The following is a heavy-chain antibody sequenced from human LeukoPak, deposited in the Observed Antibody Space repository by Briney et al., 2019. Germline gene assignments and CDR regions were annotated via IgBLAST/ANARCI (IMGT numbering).Heavy chain of an antibody. CDR1: GFTFSNYW. D-gene: IGHD3-3*01. V-gene: IGHV3-74*01. CDR2: INSDGIST. CDR3: TTFGVVIPGDAFDI. J-gene: IGHJ3*02. Sequence: PGGSLRLSCAASGFTFSNYWMHWVRQAPGKGLVWVSRINSDGISTGYADSVKGRFTVSRDNAKKTLYLQMNSLRAEDTAVYYCTTFGVVIPGDAFDIWGQGTMVTVSS.